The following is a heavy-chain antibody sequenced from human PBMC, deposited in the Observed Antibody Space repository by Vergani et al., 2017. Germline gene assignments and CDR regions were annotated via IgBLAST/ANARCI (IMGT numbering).Heavy chain of an antibody. Sequence: QVQVVQSGAEVKKPGASVKVSCQASGYTFSDYFIHWVRQAPGQGLEWMGWIFPKSGGTNYAQKLQGRVTMTTDTSTSTAYMELRSLRSDDTAVYYCVFGTLSGYGYWGQGTLVTVSS. J-gene: IGHJ4*02. CDR1: GYTFSDYF. CDR3: VFGTLSGYGY. CDR2: IFPKSGGT. V-gene: IGHV1-2*02. D-gene: IGHD5-12*01.